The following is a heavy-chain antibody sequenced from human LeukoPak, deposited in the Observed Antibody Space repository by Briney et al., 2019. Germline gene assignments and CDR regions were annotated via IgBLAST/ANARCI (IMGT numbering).Heavy chain of an antibody. V-gene: IGHV1-69*13. CDR2: ITPMFRTT. Sequence: SVKVSCKASGYTFTSYGISWVRQAPGQGLEWMGRITPMFRTTKYAQNFQGRVTITADESTRIAYMELTSLKSEDTATYYCAREPSTYSDYAHFEDWGQGTLVTVSS. CDR3: AREPSTYSDYAHFED. J-gene: IGHJ4*02. D-gene: IGHD4-17*01. CDR1: GYTFTSYG.